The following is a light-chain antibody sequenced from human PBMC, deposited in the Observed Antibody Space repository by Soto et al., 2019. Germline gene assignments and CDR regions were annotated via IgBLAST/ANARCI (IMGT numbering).Light chain of an antibody. Sequence: EIAMTQSPATLSVSPGERVTLSCRASQSVSNNLVWYPPKPGQAPSLLIYDASNRATGIPARFSGSGSGTDFTLTINRLEPEDFAVYYCQQYGSSITFGQGTRLEIK. CDR1: QSVSNN. J-gene: IGKJ5*01. CDR2: DAS. V-gene: IGKV3-20*01. CDR3: QQYGSSIT.